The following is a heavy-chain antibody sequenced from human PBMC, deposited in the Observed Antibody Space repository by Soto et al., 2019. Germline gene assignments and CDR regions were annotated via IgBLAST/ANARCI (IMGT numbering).Heavy chain of an antibody. CDR3: ARVNSWGYYYEGFDY. CDR1: GYTFTSYG. V-gene: IGHV1-18*01. J-gene: IGHJ4*02. CDR2: ISAYNGNT. Sequence: QVQLVPSGAEVKKPGASVKVSCKASGYTFTSYGISWVRQAPGQGLEWMGWISAYNGNTNYAPNLQGRVTMATDTSTSTAYLEMRSRRSDDTAVYYCARVNSWGYYYEGFDYWGQGTLVTVSS. D-gene: IGHD3-22*01.